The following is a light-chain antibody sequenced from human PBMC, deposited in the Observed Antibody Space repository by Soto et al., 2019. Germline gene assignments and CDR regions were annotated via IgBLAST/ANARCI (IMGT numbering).Light chain of an antibody. CDR1: SSDVGGYKY. CDR3: SSYAGRSNV. V-gene: IGLV2-8*01. Sequence: QSALTQPPSASGSPGQSVAISCTGTSSDVGGYKYVSWYQQHPGKAPKLMIYEVNKRPSGVPDRFSGSKSGNTASLTVSGLQAEDEADYYCSSYAGRSNVFGTGTKLTVL. J-gene: IGLJ1*01. CDR2: EVN.